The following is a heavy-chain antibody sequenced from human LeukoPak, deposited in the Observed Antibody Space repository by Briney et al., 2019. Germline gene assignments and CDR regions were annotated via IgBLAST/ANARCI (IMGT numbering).Heavy chain of an antibody. J-gene: IGHJ4*02. CDR3: ATGSCSATSCSRYLDY. Sequence: PGGSLRLSCAASGFTFSNYDMRWVRQAPGKGLEWVAFIRNDGSSEYYADSVKGRFTVSRDNSQNTQYLQMNSLRPEDTALYYCATGSCSATSCSRYLDYWGQGTLVTVSS. CDR2: IRNDGSSE. D-gene: IGHD2-2*03. V-gene: IGHV3-30*02. CDR1: GFTFSNYD.